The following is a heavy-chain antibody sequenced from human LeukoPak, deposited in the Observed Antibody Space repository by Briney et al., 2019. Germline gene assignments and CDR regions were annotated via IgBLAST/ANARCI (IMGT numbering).Heavy chain of an antibody. CDR2: IKQDGTEK. J-gene: IGHJ4*02. D-gene: IGHD2-21*02. CDR1: GFTFSTYW. V-gene: IGHV3-7*03. CDR3: AKEPLAHCGGDCYSDY. Sequence: GGSLRLSCAASGFTFSTYWMSWVRQAPGRGLEWVAVIKQDGTEKYYVDSVKGRFTISRDNSKNTLYLQMNSLRAEDTAVYYCAKEPLAHCGGDCYSDYWGQGTLVTVSS.